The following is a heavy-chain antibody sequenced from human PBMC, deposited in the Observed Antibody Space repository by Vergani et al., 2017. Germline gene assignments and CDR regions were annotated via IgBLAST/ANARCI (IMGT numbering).Heavy chain of an antibody. CDR2: ISSSSSTI. J-gene: IGHJ5*02. V-gene: IGHV3-48*01. CDR3: ARDLGSSWYGLTNWFDP. D-gene: IGHD6-13*01. CDR1: GFTFSSYS. Sequence: EVQLVESGGGLVQPGGSLRLSCAASGFTFSSYSMNWVRQAPGKGMEWVSYISSSSSTIYYGDSVKGRFTISRDNAKHALYLQMNSLRTEDTAVYYCARDLGSSWYGLTNWFDPWGQGTLVTASA.